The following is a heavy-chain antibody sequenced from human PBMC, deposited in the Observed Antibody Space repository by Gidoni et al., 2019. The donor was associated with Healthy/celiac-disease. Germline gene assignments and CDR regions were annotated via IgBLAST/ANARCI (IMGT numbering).Heavy chain of an antibody. CDR1: GSTVSGYW. CDR2: IRQDESKK. Sequence: EVQLVESGGGLVQPVGSLRLSCAASGSTVSGYWVSWVRQAQGKGLGWVANIRQDESKKYYVDSVKGRFTISRDNANNSLYLQMNSLRAEDTAVYYCARDGWYGVFAQPYYFDYWGQGTLVTVSS. CDR3: ARDGWYGVFAQPYYFDY. D-gene: IGHD6-19*01. J-gene: IGHJ4*02. V-gene: IGHV3-7*03.